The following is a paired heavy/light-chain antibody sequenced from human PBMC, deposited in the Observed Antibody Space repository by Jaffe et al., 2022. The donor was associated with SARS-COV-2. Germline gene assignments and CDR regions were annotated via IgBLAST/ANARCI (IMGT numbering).Heavy chain of an antibody. V-gene: IGHV3-23*01. D-gene: IGHD3-3*01. CDR2: ISGSGGST. CDR1: GFTFSSYA. J-gene: IGHJ3*02. Sequence: EVQLLESGGGLVQPGGSLRLSCAASGFTFSSYAMSWVRQAPGKGLEWVSAISGSGGSTYYADSVKGRFTISRDNSKNTLYLQMNSLRAEDTAVYYCAKDGPGPLLEWLLNQHAFDIWGQGTMVTVSS. CDR3: AKDGPGPLLEWLLNQHAFDI.
Light chain of an antibody. CDR1: NIGSKN. J-gene: IGLJ2*01. CDR3: QVWDSSTAFVV. Sequence: SYELTQPLSVSVALGQTARITCGGNNIGSKNVHWYQQKPGQAPVLVIYRDSNRPSGIPERFSGSNSGNTATLTISRAQAGDEADYYCQVWDSSTAFVVFGGGTKLTVL. CDR2: RDS. V-gene: IGLV3-9*01.